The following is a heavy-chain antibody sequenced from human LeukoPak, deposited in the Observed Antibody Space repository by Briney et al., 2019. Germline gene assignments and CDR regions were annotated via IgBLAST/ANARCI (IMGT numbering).Heavy chain of an antibody. CDR2: ISTYDGNT. Sequence: GASVKVSCKAPGYTFNTYGISWVQQAPGQGLEWMGWISTYDGNTNYAQNLQGRVTMTTDTSTRTAYMELRSLRSGDTAVYYCARWSYSSDWYFGTFDIWGQGTTVTISS. J-gene: IGHJ3*02. CDR1: GYTFNTYG. D-gene: IGHD6-19*01. V-gene: IGHV1-18*01. CDR3: ARWSYSSDWYFGTFDI.